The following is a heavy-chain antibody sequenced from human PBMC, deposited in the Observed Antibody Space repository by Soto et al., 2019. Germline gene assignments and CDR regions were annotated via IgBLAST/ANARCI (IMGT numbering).Heavy chain of an antibody. CDR1: GYTFTGYY. Sequence: GASVKVSCKASGYTFTGYYMHWVRQAPGQGLEWMGWINPNSGGTNYAQKFQGWVTMTRDTSISTAYMELSRLRSDDTAVYYCARDRYCSSTSCYVGISSYYYYGMDVWGQGTTVTVSS. J-gene: IGHJ6*02. D-gene: IGHD2-2*01. V-gene: IGHV1-2*04. CDR2: INPNSGGT. CDR3: ARDRYCSSTSCYVGISSYYYYGMDV.